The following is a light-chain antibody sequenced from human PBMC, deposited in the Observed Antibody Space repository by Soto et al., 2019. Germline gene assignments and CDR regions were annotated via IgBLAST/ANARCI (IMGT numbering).Light chain of an antibody. CDR2: DVG. CDR3: SSYTSSLWV. Sequence: QSALTQPASVSGSPGQSITISCTGTSSDVGGYNYVSWYQQHPGKAPKLMIYDVGNRPSGVSNRFSGSKSGNTASLTISGLQAEDEADYYCSSYTSSLWVFGGGTKLTVL. J-gene: IGLJ3*02. V-gene: IGLV2-14*01. CDR1: SSDVGGYNY.